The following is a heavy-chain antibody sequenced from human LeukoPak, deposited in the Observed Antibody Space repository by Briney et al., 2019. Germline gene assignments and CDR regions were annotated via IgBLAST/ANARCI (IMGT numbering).Heavy chain of an antibody. D-gene: IGHD3-10*01. CDR2: IWYDGSNK. V-gene: IGHV3-33*01. CDR1: GFTFSSYG. CDR3: ARQLWFGGKNWFDP. J-gene: IGHJ5*02. Sequence: PGGSLRLSCAASGFTFSSYGMHWVRQAPGKGLEGVAVIWYDGSNKYYADSVKGRFTISRDNSKNTLYLQMNSLRAEDTAVYYCARQLWFGGKNWFDPWGQGTLVTVSS.